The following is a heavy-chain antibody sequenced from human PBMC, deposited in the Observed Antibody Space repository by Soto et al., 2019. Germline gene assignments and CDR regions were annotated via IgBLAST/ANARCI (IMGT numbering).Heavy chain of an antibody. V-gene: IGHV4-59*01. D-gene: IGHD2-21*02. CDR2: MYNTGST. Sequence: QVQLQESGPGLVKPSETLSLTCTVSGGSISSYSWNWIRQPPGKGLEWIGYMYNTGSTNYNPSLKSRVTISVDTSKNQFSLKLTSVTAADTAVYYCAREPRQGDLIYYFDSWGQGTLVTVSS. J-gene: IGHJ4*02. CDR3: AREPRQGDLIYYFDS. CDR1: GGSISSYS.